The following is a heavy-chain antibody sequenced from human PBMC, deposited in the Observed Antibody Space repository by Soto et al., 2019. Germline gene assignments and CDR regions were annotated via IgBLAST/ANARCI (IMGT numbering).Heavy chain of an antibody. CDR3: ARDQIAVRYFDY. Sequence: QVQLVQSGAEVKKPGSSVKVSYKASGGTFSSYTISWVRQAPGQGLEWMGRIIPILGIANYAQKFQGRVTITADKSTSTAYMELSSLRPEDTAVYYCARDQIAVRYFDYWGQGTLVTVSS. CDR1: GGTFSSYT. J-gene: IGHJ4*02. CDR2: IIPILGIA. D-gene: IGHD6-19*01. V-gene: IGHV1-69*08.